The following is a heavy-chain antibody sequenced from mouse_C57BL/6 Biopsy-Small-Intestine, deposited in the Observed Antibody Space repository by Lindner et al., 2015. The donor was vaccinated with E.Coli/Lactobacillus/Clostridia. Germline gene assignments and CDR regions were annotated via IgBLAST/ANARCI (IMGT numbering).Heavy chain of an antibody. CDR2: IYPGDGDA. D-gene: IGHD1-1*02. J-gene: IGHJ4*01. V-gene: IGHV1-82*01. Sequence: VQLQESGPELVKPGASVKISCKAYGYAFSSSWMNWVKQRPGKGLEWIGWIYPGDGDADYNGKFKGKATLTADNSSSTAYMQLSSLTSEDSAVYFCARSRDAGRYDYTMDYWGQGISVTVFS. CDR1: GYAFSSSW. CDR3: ARSRDAGRYDYTMDY.